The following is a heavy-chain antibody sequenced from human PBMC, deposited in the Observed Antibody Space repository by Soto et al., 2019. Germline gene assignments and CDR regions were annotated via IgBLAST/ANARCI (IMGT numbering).Heavy chain of an antibody. D-gene: IGHD2-2*01. CDR2: ISAYNGNT. CDR3: ARVPLACSSTSCYPRYFDY. CDR1: GYTFTSYG. Sequence: ASVKVSCKASGYTFTSYGISWVRQAPGQGLEWMGWISAYNGNTNYAQKLQGRVTMTTDTSTSTAYMELRSLRSDDTAVYYCARVPLACSSTSCYPRYFDYWGQGTLVTVSS. V-gene: IGHV1-18*01. J-gene: IGHJ4*02.